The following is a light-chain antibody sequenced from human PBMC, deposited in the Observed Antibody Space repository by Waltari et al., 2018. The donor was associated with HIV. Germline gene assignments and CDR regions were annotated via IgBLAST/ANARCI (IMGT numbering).Light chain of an antibody. V-gene: IGLV2-14*03. CDR2: DVT. J-gene: IGLJ3*02. CDR3: SSYTSSSWV. CDR1: SSAVDYYNY. Sequence: QSALTRPPSVSGSPGQSITISCIGISSAVDYYNYDCWYQQHPGKAPKLMIYDVTHRPSGVSNRFSGSKSGNTASLTISGLQAEDEADYYCSSYTSSSWVFGGGTKLTVL.